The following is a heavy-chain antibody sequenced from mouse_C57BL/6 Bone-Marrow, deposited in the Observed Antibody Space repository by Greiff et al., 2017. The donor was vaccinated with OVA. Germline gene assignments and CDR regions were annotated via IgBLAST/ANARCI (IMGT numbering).Heavy chain of an antibody. Sequence: VQLQQPGAELVKPGASVKLSCKASGYTFTSYWMHWVKQRPGRGLEWIGRIDPNSGGTKYNEKFKGKATFTADTSSNTAYMQLSSLTTEDSAIYYCARLRRLDFDVWGTGTTVTVSS. V-gene: IGHV1-62-3*01. CDR1: GYTFTSYW. D-gene: IGHD2-2*01. J-gene: IGHJ1*03. CDR3: ARLRRLDFDV. CDR2: IDPNSGGT.